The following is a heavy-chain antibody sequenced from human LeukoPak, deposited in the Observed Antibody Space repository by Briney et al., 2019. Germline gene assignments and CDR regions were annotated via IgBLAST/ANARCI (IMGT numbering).Heavy chain of an antibody. J-gene: IGHJ4*02. Sequence: GESLKISCAASGFIFTHHGMHWVRQAPGKGLEWVAVIWSDGSNRFYSDSVKGRFAISRDDSNDMVYLQMNGLRADDTAVYYCAKDIQRGFDYTNSLDYWGQGTLFIVSS. V-gene: IGHV3-33*06. CDR1: GFIFTHHG. D-gene: IGHD4-11*01. CDR2: IWSDGSNR. CDR3: AKDIQRGFDYTNSLDY.